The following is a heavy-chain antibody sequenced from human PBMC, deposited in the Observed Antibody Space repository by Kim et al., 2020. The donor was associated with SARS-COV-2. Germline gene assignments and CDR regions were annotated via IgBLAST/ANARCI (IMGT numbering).Heavy chain of an antibody. CDR1: GFTFSSYA. D-gene: IGHD3-9*01. CDR2: ISYDGSNK. Sequence: GGSLRLSCAASGFTFSSYAMHWVRQAPGKGLEWVAVISYDGSNKYYADSVKGRFTISRDNSKNTLYLQMNSLRAEDTAVYYCARDGDDILTGYPEYYYYYGMDVWGQGTTVTVSS. J-gene: IGHJ6*02. V-gene: IGHV3-30*04. CDR3: ARDGDDILTGYPEYYYYYGMDV.